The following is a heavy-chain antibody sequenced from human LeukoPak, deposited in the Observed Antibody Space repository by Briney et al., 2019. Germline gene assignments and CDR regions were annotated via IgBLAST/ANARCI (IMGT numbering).Heavy chain of an antibody. CDR2: IKSKTDGGTT. D-gene: IGHD4-17*01. J-gene: IGHJ4*02. Sequence: GGSLRLSCAASGFXFSNTWINWVRQAPGKGLEWVGRIKSKTDGGTTDYAAPVKGRFTISRDDSKNTLYLQMNSLKTEDTAVYYCTTHHMTTVTNPGYWGQGTLVTVSS. CDR1: GFXFSNTW. V-gene: IGHV3-15*01. CDR3: TTHHMTTVTNPGY.